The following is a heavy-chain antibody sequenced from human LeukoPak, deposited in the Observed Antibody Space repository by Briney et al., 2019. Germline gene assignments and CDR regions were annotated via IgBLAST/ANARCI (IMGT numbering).Heavy chain of an antibody. Sequence: ASVKVSCKASGYTFTSYDINWVRQATGQGLEWMGWMNPNSGNTGYAQKFQGRVTITRNTSISTAYMELSSLRSEDTAVYYCARERRDIVVVPAAQSYSSSWDDAWSFDYWGQGTLVTVSS. CDR2: MNPNSGNT. CDR1: GYTFTSYD. CDR3: ARERRDIVVVPAAQSYSSSWDDAWSFDY. D-gene: IGHD2-2*01. J-gene: IGHJ4*02. V-gene: IGHV1-8*03.